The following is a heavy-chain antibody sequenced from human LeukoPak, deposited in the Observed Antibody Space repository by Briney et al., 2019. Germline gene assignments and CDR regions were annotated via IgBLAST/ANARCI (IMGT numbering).Heavy chain of an antibody. V-gene: IGHV4-30-2*01. CDR2: IYHSGST. CDR3: AASYYYGSGSAVDAFDI. Sequence: SQTLSLTCAVSGDSISSGGYPWRWIRQPPGKGLEWIGYIYHSGSTYYNPSLKSRVTISVDRSKNQFSLKLSSVTAADTAVYYCAASYYYGSGSAVDAFDIWGQGTMVTVSS. J-gene: IGHJ3*02. D-gene: IGHD3-10*01. CDR1: GDSISSGGYP.